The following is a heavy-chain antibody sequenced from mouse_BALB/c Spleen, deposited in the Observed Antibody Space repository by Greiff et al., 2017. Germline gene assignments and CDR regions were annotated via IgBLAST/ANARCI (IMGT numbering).Heavy chain of an antibody. J-gene: IGHJ3*01. CDR2: ISYSGST. CDR3: AREGIYYYGSSAWFAY. Sequence: DVKLQESGPGLVKPSQSLSLTCTVTGYSITSDYAWNWIRQFPGNKLEWMGYISYSGSTSYNPSLKSRISITRDTSKNQFFLQLNSVTTEDTATYYCAREGIYYYGSSAWFAYWGQGTLVTVSA. V-gene: IGHV3-2*02. D-gene: IGHD1-1*01. CDR1: GYSITSDYA.